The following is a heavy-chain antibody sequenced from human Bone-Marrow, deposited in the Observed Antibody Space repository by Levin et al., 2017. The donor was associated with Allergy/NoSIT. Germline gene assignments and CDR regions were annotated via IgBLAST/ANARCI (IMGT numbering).Heavy chain of an antibody. CDR3: ARKRRGAVADLRAEYFQH. D-gene: IGHD6-19*01. J-gene: IGHJ1*01. CDR2: ISYDGSNK. CDR1: GFTFSSYA. V-gene: IGHV3-30-3*01. Sequence: GGSLRLSCAASGFTFSSYAMHWVRQAPGKGLEWVAVISYDGSNKYYADSVKGRFTISRDNSKNTLYLQMNSLRAEDTAVYYCARKRRGAVADLRAEYFQHWGQGTLVTVSS.